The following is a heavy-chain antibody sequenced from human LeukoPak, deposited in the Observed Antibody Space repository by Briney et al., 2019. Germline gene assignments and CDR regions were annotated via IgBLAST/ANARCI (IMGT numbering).Heavy chain of an antibody. CDR1: EFSVGSNY. Sequence: GGSLRFSCAASEFSVGSNYMTWVRQAPGKGLEWVSLYSGGSTYYADSVKGRFTISRDNSKNTLYLQMGSLRAEDMAVYYCARLSGRYGDYGEGYDYWGQGTLVTVSS. CDR3: ARLSGRYGDYGEGYDY. J-gene: IGHJ4*02. V-gene: IGHV3-66*04. D-gene: IGHD4-17*01. CDR2: YSGGST.